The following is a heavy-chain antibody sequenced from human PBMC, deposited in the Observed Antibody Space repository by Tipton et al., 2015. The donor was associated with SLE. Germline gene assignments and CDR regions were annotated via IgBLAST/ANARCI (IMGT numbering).Heavy chain of an antibody. Sequence: TLSLTCTVSGGSITRSTYYWTWIRQPPGKGLEWIGYISYSGSTNYNPSLKSRLTISVDTSKNQFSLRLNSVTAADTAVYYCARDPNVGDPGTFDYWGQGTLVTVSS. CDR3: ARDPNVGDPGTFDY. CDR1: GGSITRSTYY. CDR2: ISYSGST. V-gene: IGHV4-61*01. J-gene: IGHJ4*02. D-gene: IGHD3-10*01.